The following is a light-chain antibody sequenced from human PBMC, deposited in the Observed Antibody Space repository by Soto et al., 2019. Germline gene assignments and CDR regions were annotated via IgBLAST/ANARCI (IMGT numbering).Light chain of an antibody. J-gene: IGKJ3*01. V-gene: IGKV4-1*01. Sequence: DIVMTQSPDSPAVSLGERVTINCKSSQSVLYSSNNKNYLAWYQQKPGQPPKLLIYWASTRESGVPDRFSGSGSGTDFTLTISSLQAEDVAVYYCQQYYSTPLTFGPGTKVDIK. CDR3: QQYYSTPLT. CDR2: WAS. CDR1: QSVLYSSNNKNY.